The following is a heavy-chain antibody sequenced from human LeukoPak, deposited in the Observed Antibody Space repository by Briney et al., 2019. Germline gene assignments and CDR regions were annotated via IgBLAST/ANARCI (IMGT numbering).Heavy chain of an antibody. CDR3: ARDQGPGYSGAFDI. D-gene: IGHD3-22*01. J-gene: IGHJ3*02. CDR1: GGSISSSSYY. V-gene: IGHV4-39*07. Sequence: SETLSLTCTVSGGSISSSSYYWGWIRQPPGKGLEWIGSIYYSGSTYYNPSLKSRVTISVDTSKNQFSLKLSSVTAADTAVYYCARDQGPGYSGAFDIWGQGTMVTVSS. CDR2: IYYSGST.